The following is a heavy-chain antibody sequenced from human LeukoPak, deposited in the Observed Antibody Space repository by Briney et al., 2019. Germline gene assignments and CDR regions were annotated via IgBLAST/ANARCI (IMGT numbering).Heavy chain of an antibody. V-gene: IGHV1-18*04. J-gene: IGHJ4*02. CDR2: ISAYNGNT. CDR3: ARGRPKNLWFGDLPDHDY. Sequence: ASVKVSCKASGYTFTGYYMHWVRQAPGQGLEWMGWISAYNGNTNYAQKLQGRVTMTTDTSTSTAYMELRSLRSDDTAVYYCARGRPKNLWFGDLPDHDYWGQGTLVTASS. CDR1: GYTFTGYY. D-gene: IGHD3-10*01.